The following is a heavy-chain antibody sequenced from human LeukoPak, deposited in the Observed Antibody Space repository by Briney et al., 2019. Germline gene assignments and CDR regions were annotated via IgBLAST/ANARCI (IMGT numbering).Heavy chain of an antibody. J-gene: IGHJ4*02. D-gene: IGHD6-13*01. CDR3: ARHQKGSSHFDY. CDR1: GFTFSDYY. CDR2: ISSSSSYT. V-gene: IGHV3-11*06. Sequence: GGSLRLSCAASGFTFSDYYMSWIRQAPGKGLEWVSYISSSSSYTNYADSVKGRFTISRDNAKNSLYLQRNSLRAEDTAVYYCARHQKGSSHFDYWGQGTLVTVSS.